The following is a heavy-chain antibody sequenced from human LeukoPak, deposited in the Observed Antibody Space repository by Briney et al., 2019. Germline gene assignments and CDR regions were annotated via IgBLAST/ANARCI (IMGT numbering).Heavy chain of an antibody. D-gene: IGHD3-10*01. J-gene: IGHJ6*04. CDR2: IRSKAYGGTT. V-gene: IGHV3-49*04. Sequence: PGGSLRLSCTASGFTFGDYAMSWVRQAPGKGLEWVGFIRSKAYGGTTEYAASVKGRFTISRDDSKSIAYLQVNSLKTEDTAVYYCTRGGSGSYYNVLVYYYYGMDVWGKGTTVTVSS. CDR1: GFTFGDYA. CDR3: TRGGSGSYYNVLVYYYYGMDV.